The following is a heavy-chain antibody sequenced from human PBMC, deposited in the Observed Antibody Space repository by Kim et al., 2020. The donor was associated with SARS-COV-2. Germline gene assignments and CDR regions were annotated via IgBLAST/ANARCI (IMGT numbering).Heavy chain of an antibody. V-gene: IGHV4-59*08. CDR1: GCSISSYY. D-gene: IGHD2-15*01. CDR2: IYYSGST. J-gene: IGHJ4*02. CDR3: ARRTWWYGGFDY. Sequence: SETLSLTCTVSGCSISSYYWSWIRQPPGKGLEWIGYIYYSGSTNYNPSLKSRVTLSVDTSKNQFSLKLSSVTAADTVVYYCARRTWWYGGFDYLGQGSL.